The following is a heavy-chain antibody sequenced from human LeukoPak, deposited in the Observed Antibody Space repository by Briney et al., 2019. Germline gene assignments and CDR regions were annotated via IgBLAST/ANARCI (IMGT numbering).Heavy chain of an antibody. CDR3: AKDDHGGSGWRDYFDY. V-gene: IGHV3-30*02. D-gene: IGHD6-19*01. Sequence: GGSLRLSCAASGFTFSGYGMHWVRQAPGKGLEWVSFIRYDGSDKYYADSVKGRFTISRDNSKSTLYLQMNSLRAEDTAVYYCAKDDHGGSGWRDYFDYWGQGTLVTVSS. J-gene: IGHJ4*02. CDR1: GFTFSGYG. CDR2: IRYDGSDK.